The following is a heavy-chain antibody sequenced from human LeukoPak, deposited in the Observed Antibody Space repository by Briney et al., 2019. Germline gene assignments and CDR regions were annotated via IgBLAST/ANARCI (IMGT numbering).Heavy chain of an antibody. J-gene: IGHJ4*02. CDR3: ARLVEQLGRRGYFDY. CDR2: INPSGGST. Sequence: ASVKVSCKASGGTFSSYAISWVRQAPGQGLEWMGIINPSGGSTSYAQKFQGRVTMTRDTSTSTVYMELSSLRSEDTAVYYCARLVEQLGRRGYFDYWGQGTLVTVSS. D-gene: IGHD6-6*01. V-gene: IGHV1-46*01. CDR1: GGTFSSYA.